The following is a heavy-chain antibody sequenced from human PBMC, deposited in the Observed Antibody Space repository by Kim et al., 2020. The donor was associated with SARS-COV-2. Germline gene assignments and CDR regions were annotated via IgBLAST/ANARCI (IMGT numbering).Heavy chain of an antibody. CDR2: GSNK. D-gene: IGHD2-2*02. Sequence: GSNKYYADSVKGRSTISRDNSKNTLYLQMNSLRAEDTAVYYCAKALYRDDWGQGTLVTVSS. V-gene: IGHV3-33*06. J-gene: IGHJ4*02. CDR3: AKALYRDD.